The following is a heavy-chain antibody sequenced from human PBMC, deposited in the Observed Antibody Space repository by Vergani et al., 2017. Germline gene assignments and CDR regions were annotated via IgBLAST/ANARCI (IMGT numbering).Heavy chain of an antibody. CDR3: ARDGGQLREWYFDL. Sequence: QVQLQESGPGLVKPSETLSLTCTVSGGSISSYYWSWIRQPPGKGLEWIGYIYYSGSTNYNPSLKSRVTISVDTSKNQFSLKLSSVTAADTAVYYCARDGGQLREWYFDLGGRGTLVTVSS. J-gene: IGHJ2*01. D-gene: IGHD3-16*01. CDR2: IYYSGST. CDR1: GGSISSYY. V-gene: IGHV4-59*01.